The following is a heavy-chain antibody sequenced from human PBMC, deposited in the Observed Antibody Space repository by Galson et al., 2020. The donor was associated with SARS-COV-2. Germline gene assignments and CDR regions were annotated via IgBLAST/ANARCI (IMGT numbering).Heavy chain of an antibody. Sequence: GGSLRLSCAASGFTFSSYEMNWVRQAPGKGLEWVSYISSSGSTIYYADSVKGRFTISRDNAKNSLYLQMNSLRAEDTAVYYCARDIGLAALDYWGQGTLVTVSS. CDR1: GFTFSSYE. CDR2: ISSSGSTI. V-gene: IGHV3-48*03. CDR3: ARDIGLAALDY. D-gene: IGHD6-13*01. J-gene: IGHJ4*02.